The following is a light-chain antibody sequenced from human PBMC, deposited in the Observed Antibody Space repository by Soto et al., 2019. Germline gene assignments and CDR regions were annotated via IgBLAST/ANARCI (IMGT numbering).Light chain of an antibody. Sequence: DIVMTQSPDFLAVSLGERATITCKSSQNVLYRSSNKSYLAWYQQRPGQPPRLLLYWASTRESGVPDRFIGSGSETDFTLTISSLEPEDFAVYYCQQRSNWPPTFGQGTRLEIK. CDR2: WAS. CDR3: QQRSNWPPT. J-gene: IGKJ5*01. CDR1: QNVLYRSSNKSY. V-gene: IGKV4-1*01.